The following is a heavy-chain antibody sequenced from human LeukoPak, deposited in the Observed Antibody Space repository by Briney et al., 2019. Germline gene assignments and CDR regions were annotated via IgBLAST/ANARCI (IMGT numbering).Heavy chain of an antibody. CDR1: GFTFSDYF. Sequence: GGSLRLSCATSGFTFSDYFMTWVRQAPGKGGEGVADIKADGSEKYYVESVNSRFSSLREDAKNSLYLQMNSLRAEDTAVYSCAGSFGDVKNFWGQGTLVTVSS. CDR2: IKADGSEK. CDR3: AGSFGDVKNF. D-gene: IGHD3-10*01. J-gene: IGHJ4*01. V-gene: IGHV3-7*01.